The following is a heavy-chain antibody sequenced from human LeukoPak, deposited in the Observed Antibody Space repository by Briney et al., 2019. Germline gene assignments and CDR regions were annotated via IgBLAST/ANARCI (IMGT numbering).Heavy chain of an antibody. Sequence: GASVKVSCKASGGTFSSYAISWVRQGPGQGLEWMGGIIPIFGTANYAQKFQGRVTITTDESTSTAYMELSSLRSEDTAVYYCARDRGSYYGDHYYYYYMDVWGKGTTVTVSS. J-gene: IGHJ6*03. V-gene: IGHV1-69*05. CDR1: GGTFSSYA. D-gene: IGHD1-26*01. CDR3: ARDRGSYYGDHYYYYYMDV. CDR2: IIPIFGTA.